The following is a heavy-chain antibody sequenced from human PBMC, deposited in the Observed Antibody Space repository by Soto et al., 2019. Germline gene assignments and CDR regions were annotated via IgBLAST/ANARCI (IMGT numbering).Heavy chain of an antibody. J-gene: IGHJ6*02. Sequence: QVQLVQSGAEVKKPGASVKVSCKASGYTFTSYGISWVRQAPGQGLESLGWISAYNGNTNYAQKLQGRVTMTTDTSTSTAYMELRSLRSDDTAVYYCARVKYSPPYYYYSGMDVWGQGTTVTVSS. CDR1: GYTFTSYG. CDR2: ISAYNGNT. D-gene: IGHD5-18*01. V-gene: IGHV1-18*01. CDR3: ARVKYSPPYYYYSGMDV.